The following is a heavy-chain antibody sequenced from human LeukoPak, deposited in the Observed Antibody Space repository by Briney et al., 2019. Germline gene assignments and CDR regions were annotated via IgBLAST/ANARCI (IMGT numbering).Heavy chain of an antibody. J-gene: IGHJ6*03. D-gene: IGHD6-19*01. CDR1: GGSISSGSYY. V-gene: IGHV4-61*02. Sequence: SETLSLTCTVSGGSISSGSYYWSWIRQPAWKGLEWIGRIYTSGSTNYNPSLKRRVTISVDTSKNQFSLKLSSVTAADTAVYYCARGGSGWELHYHYMDVWGKGTTVTISS. CDR2: IYTSGST. CDR3: ARGGSGWELHYHYMDV.